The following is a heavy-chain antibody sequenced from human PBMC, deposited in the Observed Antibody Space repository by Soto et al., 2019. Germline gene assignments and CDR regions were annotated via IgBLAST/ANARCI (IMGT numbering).Heavy chain of an antibody. CDR2: ISYDGSNK. J-gene: IGHJ6*02. CDR3: AKDFTVRVVTAILGDYYYYYGMDV. V-gene: IGHV3-30*18. D-gene: IGHD2-21*02. Sequence: VGFLRHSYAASGFNFSNHGVHWVRQAQSKGLERVAVISYDGSNKYYADSVKGRFTISRDNSKNTLYLQMNSLRAEDTAVYYCAKDFTVRVVTAILGDYYYYYGMDVWGQGTTVTVSS. CDR1: GFNFSNHG.